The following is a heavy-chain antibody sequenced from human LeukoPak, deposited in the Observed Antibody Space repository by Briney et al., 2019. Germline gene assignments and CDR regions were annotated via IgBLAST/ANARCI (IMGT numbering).Heavy chain of an antibody. CDR3: AKGSSGRRPYYFDY. V-gene: IGHV3-23*01. Sequence: GGSLRLSCAASGFTFSNYAMSWVRQAPGEGLEWVSAITGSGGDTFHADSVKGRLTISRDNSKNTLYLEMNSLRAEDTAVYYCAKGSSGRRPYYFDYWGQGILVTVSS. CDR1: GFTFSNYA. D-gene: IGHD3-10*01. CDR2: ITGSGGDT. J-gene: IGHJ4*02.